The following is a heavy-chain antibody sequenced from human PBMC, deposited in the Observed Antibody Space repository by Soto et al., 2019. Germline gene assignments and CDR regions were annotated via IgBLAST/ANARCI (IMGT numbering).Heavy chain of an antibody. Sequence: SETLSLTCAVSGGSISSSNWWSWVRQPPGKGLEWIGEIYHSGSTNYNPSLKSRVTVSVDKSKNQFSLKLSSVTAADTAVYYCARGSLWFGELPDNYFDCWGQGTLVTVSS. CDR1: GGSISSSNW. D-gene: IGHD3-10*01. CDR3: ARGSLWFGELPDNYFDC. CDR2: IYHSGST. J-gene: IGHJ4*02. V-gene: IGHV4-4*02.